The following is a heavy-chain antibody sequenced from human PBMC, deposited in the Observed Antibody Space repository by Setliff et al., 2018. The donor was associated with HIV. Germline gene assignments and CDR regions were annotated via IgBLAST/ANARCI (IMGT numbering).Heavy chain of an antibody. J-gene: IGHJ6*02. CDR2: INSYNGNT. D-gene: IGHD3-10*01. CDR3: SRSGVPPYYYYGMDV. CDR1: GYTFNTYG. Sequence: GASVKVSCKASGYTFNTYGVNWVRQAPGQGLEWMGWINSYNGNTKFAQKFQGRVTMTTDTSTTTAFMELRSLKADDTGIYYCSRSGVPPYYYYGMDVWGQGTTVTV. V-gene: IGHV1-18*04.